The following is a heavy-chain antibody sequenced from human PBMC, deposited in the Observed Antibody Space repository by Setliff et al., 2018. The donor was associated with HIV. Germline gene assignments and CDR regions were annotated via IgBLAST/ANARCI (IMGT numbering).Heavy chain of an antibody. V-gene: IGHV1-69*10. D-gene: IGHD2-21*02. Sequence: GASVKVSCKASGGSSSTHAMNWVRQAPGQGLEWMGQIISILGITNYAQKFQGRVTMTRDTSASTAYMELSSLRPEDTAVYYCASPTAIPHWGQGTLVTVSS. CDR2: IISILGIT. CDR1: GGSSSTHA. J-gene: IGHJ4*02. CDR3: ASPTAIPH.